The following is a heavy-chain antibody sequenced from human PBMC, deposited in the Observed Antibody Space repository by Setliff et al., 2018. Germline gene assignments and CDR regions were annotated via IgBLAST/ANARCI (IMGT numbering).Heavy chain of an antibody. D-gene: IGHD3-10*01. CDR1: GDSIGRYGFY. CDR3: ARFPMVRGGYWDYINY. Sequence: SETLSLTCTVSGDSIGRYGFYWGWIRQSPEKGLEWIGNIYRSGGTYYNPSLTSRVTISVVKSKNQLFLRLGSVTAADTARYYCARFPMVRGGYWDYINYWGKGTLVTVSS. V-gene: IGHV4-39*01. CDR2: IYRSGGT. J-gene: IGHJ4*02.